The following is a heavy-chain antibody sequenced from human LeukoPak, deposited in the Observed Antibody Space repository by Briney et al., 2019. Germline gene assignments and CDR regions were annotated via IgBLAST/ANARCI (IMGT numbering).Heavy chain of an antibody. CDR2: IKQDGSEK. CDR1: GFTFSNYW. V-gene: IGHV3-7*01. D-gene: IGHD2-21*02. CDR3: AREVAYCGGDCYWAY. Sequence: PGGSLRLSCAASGFTFSNYWMNWVRQAPGKGLEWVANIKQDGSEKYYVDSVEGRFTVSRDNTKNSLYLQMNSLRAEDTAVYYCAREVAYCGGDCYWAYWGQGTLVTVSS. J-gene: IGHJ4*02.